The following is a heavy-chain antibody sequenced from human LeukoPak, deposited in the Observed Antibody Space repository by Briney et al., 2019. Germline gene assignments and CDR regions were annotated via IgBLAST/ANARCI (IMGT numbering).Heavy chain of an antibody. CDR3: AKDRDYYDSSGPGRDAFDI. CDR2: ISISSNYI. V-gene: IGHV3-21*04. D-gene: IGHD3-22*01. CDR1: GFTFSRYS. J-gene: IGHJ3*02. Sequence: PRGSLRLSCAASGFTFSRYSMNWVRQAPGKGLEWVSSISISSNYIYYADSVKGRFTISRDNSKNTLYLQMNSLRAEDTAVYYCAKDRDYYDSSGPGRDAFDIWGQGTMVTVSS.